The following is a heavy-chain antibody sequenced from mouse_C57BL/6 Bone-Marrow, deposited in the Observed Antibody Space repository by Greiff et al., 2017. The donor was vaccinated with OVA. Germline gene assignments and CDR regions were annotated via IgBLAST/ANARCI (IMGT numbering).Heavy chain of an antibody. CDR2: IDPSASYT. V-gene: IGHV1-69*01. CDR1: GYTFTSYW. Sequence: QVHVKQPGAELVMPGASVKLSCKASGYTFTSYWMHWVKQRPGQGLEWIGEIDPSASYTNYNQKFKGKSTLTVDKSSSTAYMQLSSQTSEDSAVKYCARSRELHYFDDWGQGTTLTVSS. CDR3: ARSRELHYFDD. J-gene: IGHJ2*01.